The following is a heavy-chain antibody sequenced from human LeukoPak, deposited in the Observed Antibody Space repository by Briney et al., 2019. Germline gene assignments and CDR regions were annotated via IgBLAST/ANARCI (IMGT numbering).Heavy chain of an antibody. V-gene: IGHV1-69*05. CDR3: ARDLGDFWSGYPTGFGY. J-gene: IGHJ4*02. CDR1: GGTFSSYA. D-gene: IGHD3-3*01. CDR2: IIPIFGTA. Sequence: SVKVSCKASGGTFSSYAISWVRQAPGQGLEWMGGIIPIFGTANYAQKFQGRVTITTDESTSTAYMELSSLRSEDTAVYYCARDLGDFWSGYPTGFGYWGQGTLVTVSS.